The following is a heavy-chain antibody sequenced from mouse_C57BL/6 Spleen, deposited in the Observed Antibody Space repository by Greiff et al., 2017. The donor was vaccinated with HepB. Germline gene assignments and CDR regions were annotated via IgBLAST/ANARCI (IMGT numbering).Heavy chain of an antibody. V-gene: IGHV1-50*01. CDR2: IDPSDSYT. Sequence: QVQLQQPGAELVKPGASVKLSCKASGYTFTSYWMQWVKQRPGQGLEWIGEIDPSDSYTNYNQKFKGKATLTVDTSSSTAYMQLSSLTSEDSAVYYCARVLWGGDYWGQGTSVTVSS. J-gene: IGHJ4*01. CDR1: GYTFTSYW. D-gene: IGHD1-1*02. CDR3: ARVLWGGDY.